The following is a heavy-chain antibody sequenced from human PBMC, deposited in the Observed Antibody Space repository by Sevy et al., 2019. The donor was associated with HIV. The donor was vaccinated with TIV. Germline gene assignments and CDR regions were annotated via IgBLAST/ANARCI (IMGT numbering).Heavy chain of an antibody. CDR2: ISGSGGST. CDR3: AKGGNWAYYYYYYGMDV. CDR1: GFTFSSYA. Sequence: GGSLRLSCAASGFTFSSYAMSWVRQAPGKGLEWVSAISGSGGSTYYADSVKGRFTISRDKSKNTLYLQMNCLRAEDTSVYYCAKGGNWAYYYYYYGMDVWGQGTTVTVSS. V-gene: IGHV3-23*01. D-gene: IGHD7-27*01. J-gene: IGHJ6*02.